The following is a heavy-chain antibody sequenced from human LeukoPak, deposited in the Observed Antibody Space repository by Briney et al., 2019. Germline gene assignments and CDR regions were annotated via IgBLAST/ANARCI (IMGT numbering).Heavy chain of an antibody. D-gene: IGHD1-14*01. CDR3: ARGVEPLAANTLAY. CDR1: GFTVITND. J-gene: IGHJ4*02. V-gene: IGHV3-53*01. Sequence: GGSLRLSCAASGFTVITNDMTWVRQAPGKGLEWVSVLYSDGNTKYADSVQGRSTISRDNSKNTLSLEMNSLSPDDTAVYYCARGVEPLAANTLAYWGQGTLVTVSS. CDR2: LYSDGNT.